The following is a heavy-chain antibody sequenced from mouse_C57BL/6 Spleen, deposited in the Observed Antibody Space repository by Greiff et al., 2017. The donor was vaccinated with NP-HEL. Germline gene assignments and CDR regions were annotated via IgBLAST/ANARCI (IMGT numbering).Heavy chain of an antibody. CDR3: ARAGITTVVATDWYFDV. J-gene: IGHJ1*03. D-gene: IGHD1-1*01. V-gene: IGHV1-42*01. Sequence: VQLQQSGPELVKPGASVKISCKASGYSFTGYYMNWVKQSPEKSLEWIGEINPSTGGTTYNQKFKAKATLTVDKSSSTAYMQLKSLTSEDSAVYYCARAGITTVVATDWYFDVWGTGTTVTVSS. CDR1: GYSFTGYY. CDR2: INPSTGGT.